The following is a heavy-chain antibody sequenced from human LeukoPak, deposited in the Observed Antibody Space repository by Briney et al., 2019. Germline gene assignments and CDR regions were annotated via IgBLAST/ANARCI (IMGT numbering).Heavy chain of an antibody. CDR2: ISFHGSNK. J-gene: IGHJ4*02. V-gene: IGHV3-30-3*01. CDR3: ARVMVPQWLVSPFDY. Sequence: GGSLRLTCAASGFTFSSYAMHWVRQAPGKGLEWVAVISFHGSNKYYADSVKGRFTISRDNSKNTLYLQMNSLRAEDTAVYYCARVMVPQWLVSPFDYWGQGTLVTVSS. D-gene: IGHD6-19*01. CDR1: GFTFSSYA.